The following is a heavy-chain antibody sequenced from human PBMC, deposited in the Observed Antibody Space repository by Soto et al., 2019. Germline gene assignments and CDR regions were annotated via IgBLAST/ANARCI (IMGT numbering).Heavy chain of an antibody. D-gene: IGHD1-7*01. CDR1: GGSFTSNNW. J-gene: IGHJ4*02. CDR2: IYRTGST. Sequence: SETLSLTCAVSGGSFTSNNWWTWVRQPPGQGLEWIGEIYRTGSTNYNPSLKSRVTISLDKSENQFSLKVTSLTAADTAVYYCATRDPGTSVDYWGQGTLVTVSS. CDR3: ATRDPGTSVDY. V-gene: IGHV4-4*02.